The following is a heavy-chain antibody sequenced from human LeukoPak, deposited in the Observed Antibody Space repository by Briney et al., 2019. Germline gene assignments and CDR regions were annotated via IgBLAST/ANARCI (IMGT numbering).Heavy chain of an antibody. V-gene: IGHV3-53*01. CDR1: VLTVSSNC. CDR2: IYSGGST. D-gene: IGHD5-24*01. CDR3: ARHQRGGYNSFDY. Sequence: GGSLTLSCAASVLTVSSNCMRWVRHPPGRGLEWVSAIYSGGSTNYADSVKGRCTIPRDNSKNTLYLQMNSLRAEHTAVYYCARHQRGGYNSFDYWGQGTLVTVSS. J-gene: IGHJ4*02.